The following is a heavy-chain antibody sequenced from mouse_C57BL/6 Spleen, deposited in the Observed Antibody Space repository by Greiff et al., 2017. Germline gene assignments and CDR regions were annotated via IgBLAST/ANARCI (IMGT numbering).Heavy chain of an antibody. CDR2: IDPENGDT. Sequence: EVQLQQSGAELVRPGASVKLSCTASGFNIKDDYMHWVKQRPEQGLEWIGWIDPENGDTEYASKFQGKATITADTSSNTAYLQLSSLTSEDTAVYYCTTGGAYSTDYWGQGTTLTVSS. V-gene: IGHV14-4*01. CDR1: GFNIKDDY. CDR3: TTGGAYSTDY. J-gene: IGHJ2*01. D-gene: IGHD2-5*01.